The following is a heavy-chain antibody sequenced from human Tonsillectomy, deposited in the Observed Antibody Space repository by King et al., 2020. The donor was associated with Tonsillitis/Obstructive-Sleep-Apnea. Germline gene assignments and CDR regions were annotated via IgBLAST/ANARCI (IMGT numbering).Heavy chain of an antibody. CDR1: GFTFSSYA. D-gene: IGHD6-13*01. CDR3: ARPPGIAAAGTFDY. J-gene: IGHJ4*02. CDR2: ISYDGSNK. V-gene: IGHV3-30*01. Sequence: VQLVESGGGVVQPGRSLRLSCAASGFTFSSYAMHWVRQAPGKGLEWVAVISYDGSNKYYAESVKGRFTISRDNSKNTLYLQMNSLRAEDTAVYYCARPPGIAAAGTFDYWGQGTLVTVSS.